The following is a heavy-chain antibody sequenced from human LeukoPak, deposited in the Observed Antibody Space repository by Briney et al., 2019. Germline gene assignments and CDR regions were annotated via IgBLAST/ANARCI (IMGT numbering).Heavy chain of an antibody. V-gene: IGHV7-4-1*02. CDR3: ARAGNGDYAGAFDI. CDR2: INTNTGNP. J-gene: IGHJ3*02. Sequence: ASVKVSCKASGYTFISYAMNWVRQAPGQGLEWMGWINTNTGNPTYAQGFTGRFVFSLDTSVSTAYLQISSLKAEDTAVYYCARAGNGDYAGAFDIWGQGTMVTVSS. CDR1: GYTFISYA. D-gene: IGHD4-17*01.